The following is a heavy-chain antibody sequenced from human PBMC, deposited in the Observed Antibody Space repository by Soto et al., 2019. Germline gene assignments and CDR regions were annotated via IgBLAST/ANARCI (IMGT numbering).Heavy chain of an antibody. J-gene: IGHJ4*02. V-gene: IGHV3-9*01. CDR2: ISWNSGNF. CDR1: GFRFDDYA. CDR3: VKNVDRIAVGGGSDF. D-gene: IGHD6-19*01. Sequence: EVQLVESGGGLVQPGRSLTLSCAASGFRFDDYAMHWVRQAPGKGLEWVSGISWNSGNFDYAESVKGRFIISRDNGQSSLYLLMYSLRPEDTALYYCVKNVDRIAVGGGSDFWGQGTLVTVSS.